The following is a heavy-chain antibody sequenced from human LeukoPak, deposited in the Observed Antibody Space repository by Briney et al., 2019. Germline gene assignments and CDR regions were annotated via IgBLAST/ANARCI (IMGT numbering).Heavy chain of an antibody. J-gene: IGHJ4*02. V-gene: IGHV1-2*02. Sequence: GASVKVSCKASGYTFTGYYMHWVRQAPAQGLEWMGWNNPNSGGTNYAQKFQGRVTMTRDTSISTAYMELSRLRSDDTAVYYCARARGYNWNYDYWGQGTLVTVSS. CDR1: GYTFTGYY. D-gene: IGHD1-7*01. CDR3: ARARGYNWNYDY. CDR2: NNPNSGGT.